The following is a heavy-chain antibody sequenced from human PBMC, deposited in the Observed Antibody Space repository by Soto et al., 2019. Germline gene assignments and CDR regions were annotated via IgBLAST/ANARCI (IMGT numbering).Heavy chain of an antibody. Sequence: PSETLSLTCTVSGGSISSYYWSWIRQPPGKGLEWIGYIYYSGSTNYNPSLKSRVTISVDTSKNQFSLKLSSVTAADTAVYYCAREIWDVYYFDYWGQGTLVTAPQ. V-gene: IGHV4-59*01. D-gene: IGHD1-26*01. CDR1: GGSISSYY. CDR2: IYYSGST. CDR3: AREIWDVYYFDY. J-gene: IGHJ4*02.